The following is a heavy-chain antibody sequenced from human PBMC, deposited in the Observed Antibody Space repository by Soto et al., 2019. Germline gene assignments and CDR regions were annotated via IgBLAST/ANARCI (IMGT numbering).Heavy chain of an antibody. D-gene: IGHD2-15*01. Sequence: ASVKVSCKVSGYTLTELSMHWVRQAPGKGLEWMGGFDPEDGETIYAQKFQGRVTMTEDTSTDTAYMELSSLRSEDTAVYYCATALGYLRSNYESYYYYMDFWGKGTTVTVSS. CDR2: FDPEDGET. J-gene: IGHJ6*03. CDR3: ATALGYLRSNYESYYYYMDF. V-gene: IGHV1-24*01. CDR1: GYTLTELS.